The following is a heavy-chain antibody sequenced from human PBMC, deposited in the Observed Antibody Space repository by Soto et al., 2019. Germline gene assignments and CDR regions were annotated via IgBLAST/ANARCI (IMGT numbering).Heavy chain of an antibody. V-gene: IGHV4-39*01. CDR3: AGRDTSPPSRY. CDR2: IYYSGST. CDR1: GGSISSSSYY. J-gene: IGHJ4*02. Sequence: QLQLQESGPGLVKPSETLSLTCTVSGGSISSSSYYWGWIRQPPGKGLEWIGSIYYSGSTYYNPSLQRRVPLAVATSTHQFPLQLRSVTAADTAVYYCAGRDTSPPSRYWGPGTLVTVSS. D-gene: IGHD2-2*02.